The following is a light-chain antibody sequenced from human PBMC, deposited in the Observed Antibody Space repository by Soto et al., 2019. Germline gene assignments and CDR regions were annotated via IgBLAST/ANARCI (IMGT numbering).Light chain of an antibody. CDR2: AAS. V-gene: IGKV1-39*01. Sequence: DIQMTQSPSSLSASVGDRVTITCRASQSISSYLNWYQQKPGKAPKLLIYAASSLQSGVPSRFSGSGSGTDFTLTISSLQPEDFATYYCQQSYSKEFLTFGQGTKVEIK. CDR1: QSISSY. CDR3: QQSYSKEFLT. J-gene: IGKJ1*01.